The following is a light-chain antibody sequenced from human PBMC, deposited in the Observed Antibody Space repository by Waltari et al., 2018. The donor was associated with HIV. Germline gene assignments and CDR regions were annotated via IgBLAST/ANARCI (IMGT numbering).Light chain of an antibody. J-gene: IGLJ3*02. CDR1: SSDVGGYNF. Sequence: HSALTQPRSVSGSPGLSVTISCTGTSSDVGGYNFVSWYQQHPGKAPKLGIYDVSKSPSGVPDRFSGSKYGNTAFLIISGLQAEDEADYYCCSYTGSYTWVFGGGTELTVL. CDR3: CSYTGSYTWV. V-gene: IGLV2-11*01. CDR2: DVS.